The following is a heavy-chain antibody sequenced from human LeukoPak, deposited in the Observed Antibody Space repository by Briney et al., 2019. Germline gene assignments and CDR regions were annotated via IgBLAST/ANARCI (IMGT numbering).Heavy chain of an antibody. V-gene: IGHV5-51*01. D-gene: IGHD3-22*01. CDR2: IYPGDSDT. CDR1: GYSFTSYW. Sequence: GGSLRLSCKGSGYSFTSYWIGWVRQMPGKGLEWMGIIYPGDSDTRYSPSFQGQVTISADKSISTAYLQWSSLKASDTAMYYCARVYDHDSSGCLDYWGQGTLVTVSS. J-gene: IGHJ4*02. CDR3: ARVYDHDSSGCLDY.